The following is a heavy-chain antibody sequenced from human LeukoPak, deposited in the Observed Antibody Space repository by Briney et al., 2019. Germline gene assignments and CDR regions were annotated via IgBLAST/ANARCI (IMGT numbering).Heavy chain of an antibody. V-gene: IGHV3-23*01. D-gene: IGHD5-18*01. CDR2: VSGSGGGT. CDR3: AKAAAMVYYYYYMDV. J-gene: IGHJ6*03. Sequence: GGSLRLSCAGSGFTFSRHAMSWVRQAPGKGLEWVSTVSGSGGGTYYADSVKGRFTISRDNSKNTLYLQMNSLRAEDTAVYYCAKAAAMVYYYYYMDVWGKGTTVTISS. CDR1: GFTFSRHA.